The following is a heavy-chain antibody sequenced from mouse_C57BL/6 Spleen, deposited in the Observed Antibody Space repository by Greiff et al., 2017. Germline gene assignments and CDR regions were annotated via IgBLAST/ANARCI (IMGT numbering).Heavy chain of an antibody. CDR2: IYPGGGYT. J-gene: IGHJ1*03. CDR3: ARGYGSCDWYFDV. Sequence: VQLQQSGAELVRPGTSVKMSCKASGYTFTNYWIGWAKQRPGHGLEWIGDIYPGGGYTNYNEKFKGKATLTADKSSSTAYMQFSSLTSEDSAIYSCARGYGSCDWYFDVWGTGTTVTVSS. V-gene: IGHV1-63*01. CDR1: GYTFTNYW. D-gene: IGHD1-1*02.